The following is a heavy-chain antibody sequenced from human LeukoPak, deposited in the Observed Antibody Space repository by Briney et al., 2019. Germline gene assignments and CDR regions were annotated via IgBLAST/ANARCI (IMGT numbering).Heavy chain of an antibody. D-gene: IGHD6-13*01. V-gene: IGHV3-74*01. CDR3: ARDRSISAAGDTY. Sequence: GGSLRLSCAASGLSIGDNSMHWVRQAPGKGLEWVSRVNRDGSSTSYADSVKGRFTISRDNAKNTLSLQMNSLRAEDTAVYYCARDRSISAAGDTYWGQGTLVTVSS. CDR2: VNRDGSST. J-gene: IGHJ4*02. CDR1: GLSIGDNS.